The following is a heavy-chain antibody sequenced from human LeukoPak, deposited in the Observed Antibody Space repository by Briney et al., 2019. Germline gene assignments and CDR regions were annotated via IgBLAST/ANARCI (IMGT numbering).Heavy chain of an antibody. V-gene: IGHV4-39*07. J-gene: IGHJ5*02. CDR2: IYYSGST. Sequence: SETLSLTCTVSGGSISSSSYYWGWIRQPPGKGLEWIGSIYYSGSTYYNPSLKSRVTISVDTSKNQFSLKLSSVTAADTAVYYCARGGRGRSSTAPANWFDPWGQGTLVTVSS. CDR1: GGSISSSSYY. CDR3: ARGGRGRSSTAPANWFDP. D-gene: IGHD1-26*01.